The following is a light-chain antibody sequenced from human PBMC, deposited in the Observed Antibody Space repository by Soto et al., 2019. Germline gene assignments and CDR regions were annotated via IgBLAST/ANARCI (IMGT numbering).Light chain of an antibody. CDR2: VAS. Sequence: DIQLTQSPSFLSASVGDRVTITCRASQGIDSYLAWYQQKPGKAPELLIYVASTLQSGVPSRFSGSGSGTEFTLTFSSLQPEDFATYYCQQLNSYPHTFGGGTKVEIK. V-gene: IGKV1-9*01. CDR3: QQLNSYPHT. J-gene: IGKJ4*01. CDR1: QGIDSY.